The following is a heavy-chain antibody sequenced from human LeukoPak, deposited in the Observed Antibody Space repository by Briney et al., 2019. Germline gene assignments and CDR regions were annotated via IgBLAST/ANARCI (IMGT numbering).Heavy chain of an antibody. V-gene: IGHV3-30*02. J-gene: IGHJ4*02. D-gene: IGHD3-22*01. Sequence: GGSLRLSCAASGFTFSSYGMHWVRQAPGKGLEWVAFIRYDGSNKYYADSVKGRFTISRDNSKNTLYLQMNSLRAEDTAVYYCAKDGYYYDSSGYYYGIGYWGQGTLVTVSS. CDR2: IRYDGSNK. CDR1: GFTFSSYG. CDR3: AKDGYYYDSSGYYYGIGY.